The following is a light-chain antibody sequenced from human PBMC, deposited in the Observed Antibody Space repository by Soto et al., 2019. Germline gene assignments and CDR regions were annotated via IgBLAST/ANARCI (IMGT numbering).Light chain of an antibody. J-gene: IGKJ1*01. Sequence: EIVLTQSPGTLSLSPGERAILSCRASQNVNNNYLAWYQQKPGQSPRLLIYGASSRATGIPDRFSGSGSGTAFTLTISRLEPEDFVVYFCQQYGASPWTFGQGTKVEIK. CDR3: QQYGASPWT. CDR1: QNVNNNY. CDR2: GAS. V-gene: IGKV3-20*01.